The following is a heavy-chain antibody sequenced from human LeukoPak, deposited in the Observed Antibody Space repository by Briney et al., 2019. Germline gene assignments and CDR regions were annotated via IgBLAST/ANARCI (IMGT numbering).Heavy chain of an antibody. CDR1: GGTFITYA. CDR3: ARAGDRSTWRYYMDV. Sequence: APVKVSCKASGGTFITYAFNWVRQAPGQGLEWMGGIIPIFGTGNHAQKFQGRVTITADDSTRTVYMEMSGLTYEDTAVYYCARAGDRSTWRYYMDVWGKGTTVTVSS. V-gene: IGHV1-69*13. D-gene: IGHD2-2*01. CDR2: IIPIFGTG. J-gene: IGHJ6*03.